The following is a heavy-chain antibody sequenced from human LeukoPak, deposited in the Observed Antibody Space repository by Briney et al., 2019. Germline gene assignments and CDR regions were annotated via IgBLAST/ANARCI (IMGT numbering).Heavy chain of an antibody. D-gene: IGHD3-22*01. CDR1: GFTFSSYA. CDR2: ISYDGSNK. J-gene: IGHJ4*02. Sequence: PGGSLRLSCAASGFTFSSYAMHWVRQAPGKGLEWVAVISYDGSNKYYADSVKGRFTISRDNSKNTLYLQMNSLRAEDTAVYYCARDQRRYYYDSSGYYYVPDYWGQGTLVTVSS. V-gene: IGHV3-30*04. CDR3: ARDQRRYYYDSSGYYYVPDY.